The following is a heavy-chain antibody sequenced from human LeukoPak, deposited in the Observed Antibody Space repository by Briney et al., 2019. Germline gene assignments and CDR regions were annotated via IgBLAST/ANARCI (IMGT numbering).Heavy chain of an antibody. J-gene: IGHJ4*02. CDR1: GFTFSSYE. Sequence: PGGSLRLSCAASGFTFSSYEMNWVRQAPGEGLEWVSYISSSGSTIYYADSVKGRFTISRDNAKNSLYLQMNSLRAENTAVYYCARGPVGGTTPYCWGQGGLVTVSS. CDR2: ISSSGSTI. CDR3: ARGPVGGTTPYC. D-gene: IGHD1-26*01. V-gene: IGHV3-48*03.